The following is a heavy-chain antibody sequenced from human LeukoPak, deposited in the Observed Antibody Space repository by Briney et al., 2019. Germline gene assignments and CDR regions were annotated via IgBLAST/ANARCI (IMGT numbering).Heavy chain of an antibody. CDR3: AMSGRDCSGGSCWYYFDY. J-gene: IGHJ4*02. V-gene: IGHV3-23*01. D-gene: IGHD2-15*01. CDR2: ISGSGVST. CDR1: GFTFSSYA. Sequence: GGSLRLSCAASGFTFSSYAMNWVRQAPGRGLEWVSGISGSGVSTYYADSVKGRFTIFRDNSKNTLYLQVNSLRVEDTAVYYCAMSGRDCSGGSCWYYFDYWGQGTLVTVSS.